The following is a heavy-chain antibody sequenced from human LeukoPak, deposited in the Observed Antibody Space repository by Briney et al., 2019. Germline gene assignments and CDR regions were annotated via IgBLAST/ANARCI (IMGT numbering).Heavy chain of an antibody. V-gene: IGHV1-2*02. J-gene: IGHJ4*02. Sequence: ASVKVSCKASGYTFTGYYMHWVRQAPGQGLEWMGWINPKSGGTNYAQKFQGRVTMTGDTSISTAYMELSGLRSDDTAVYYCARHYTSGWYSDWGQGTLVTVSS. CDR1: GYTFTGYY. D-gene: IGHD6-19*01. CDR3: ARHYTSGWYSD. CDR2: INPKSGGT.